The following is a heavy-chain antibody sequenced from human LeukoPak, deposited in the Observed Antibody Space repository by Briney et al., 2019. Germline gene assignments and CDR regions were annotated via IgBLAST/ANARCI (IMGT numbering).Heavy chain of an antibody. Sequence: GASVKVSCKTSADTFGNYAFNWVRQAPGQGLEWMGRVIPIRDLANYAQNFQDRVTITADKSTNTVYMELTRLTSDDTAIYFCARDLPLAVGGENWFDPWGQGTLVTVSS. D-gene: IGHD2-8*02. J-gene: IGHJ5*02. CDR1: ADTFGNYA. V-gene: IGHV1-69*04. CDR3: ARDLPLAVGGENWFDP. CDR2: VIPIRDLA.